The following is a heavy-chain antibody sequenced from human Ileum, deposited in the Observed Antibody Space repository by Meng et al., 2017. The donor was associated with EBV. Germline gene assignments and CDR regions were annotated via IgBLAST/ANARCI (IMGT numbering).Heavy chain of an antibody. CDR2: INHSGST. V-gene: IGHV4-34*02. CDR3: ARGNKVSDRGFDY. J-gene: IGHJ4*02. D-gene: IGHD3-10*01. CDR1: GGSFSGYY. Sequence: LQQRGGVWLNTSEPLSPTSAVYGGSFSGYYWSWIRQPPGKGLEWIGEINHSGSTNYNPSLKSRVTISVDTSKNQFSLKLSSVTAADTAVYYCARGNKVSDRGFDYWGQGTLVTVSS.